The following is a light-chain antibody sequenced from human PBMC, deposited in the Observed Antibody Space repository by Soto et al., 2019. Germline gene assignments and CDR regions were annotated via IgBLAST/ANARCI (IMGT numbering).Light chain of an antibody. CDR3: QQLNSYPRT. CDR2: GAS. V-gene: IGKV1-9*01. J-gene: IGKJ2*01. Sequence: DIQLTQSPSFLSASVGDRVTITCRASQGISSYLAWYQLKPGKAPNLLIYGASTLQIGVPSSFSGSGSGTEFTLTISSLQPEDFATYYCQQLNSYPRTVGQGTKLEIK. CDR1: QGISSY.